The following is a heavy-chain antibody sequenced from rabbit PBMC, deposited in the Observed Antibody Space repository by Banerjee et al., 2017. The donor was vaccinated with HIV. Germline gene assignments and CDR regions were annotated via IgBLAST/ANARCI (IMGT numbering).Heavy chain of an antibody. J-gene: IGHJ4*01. Sequence: QSLEESGGDLVKPGASLTLTCTASGFSFSSNYYMCWVRQAPGKGLEWIACVYAGSSGSTYYASWAKGRFTISKTSSTTVTLQMTSLTAADTASYFCARDITGNSNLWGQGTLVTVS. V-gene: IGHV1S40*01. CDR2: VYAGSSGST. D-gene: IGHD7-1*01. CDR1: GFSFSSNYY. CDR3: ARDITGNSNL.